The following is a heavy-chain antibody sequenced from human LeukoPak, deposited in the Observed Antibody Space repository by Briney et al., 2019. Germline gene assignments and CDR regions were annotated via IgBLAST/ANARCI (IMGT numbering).Heavy chain of an antibody. CDR1: GYTFTSYD. D-gene: IGHD3-10*01. CDR3: ARIHGSGSYYNVYYFDY. CDR2: MNPNSGNT. Sequence: ASVKVSCKASGYTFTSYDINWVRQATGQGLEWMGWMNPNSGNTGYAQKFQGRVTMTRNTSISTAYMELSGLRSEDTAVYYCARIHGSGSYYNVYYFDYWGQGTLVTVSS. V-gene: IGHV1-8*01. J-gene: IGHJ4*02.